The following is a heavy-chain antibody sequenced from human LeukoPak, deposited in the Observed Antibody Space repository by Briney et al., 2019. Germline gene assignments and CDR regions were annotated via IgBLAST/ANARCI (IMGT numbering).Heavy chain of an antibody. CDR1: GFIFTSYW. V-gene: IGHV3-7*01. CDR2: IKQDGSEK. CDR3: ARVSSSGWDYYYYYYMDV. J-gene: IGHJ6*03. Sequence: GGSLRLSCAASGFIFTSYWMSWVRQAPGKGLEWVANIKQDGSEKYYVDSVKGRFTISRDNAKNSLYLQMNSLRADDTAVHYCARVSSSGWDYYYYYYMDVWGKGTTVTVSS. D-gene: IGHD6-19*01.